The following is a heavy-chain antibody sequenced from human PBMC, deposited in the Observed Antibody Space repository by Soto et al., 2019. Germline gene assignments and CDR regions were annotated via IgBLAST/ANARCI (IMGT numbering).Heavy chain of an antibody. CDR1: GYTFTGYY. J-gene: IGHJ3*02. Sequence: ASVKVSCKASGYTFTGYYMHWVRQAPGQGLEWMGWINPNSGGTNYAQKFQGWVTMTRDTSISTAYMELSRLRSDDTAVYYCARGGVVGAIDAFDIWGQGTMVTVSS. CDR3: ARGGVVGAIDAFDI. D-gene: IGHD1-26*01. CDR2: INPNSGGT. V-gene: IGHV1-2*04.